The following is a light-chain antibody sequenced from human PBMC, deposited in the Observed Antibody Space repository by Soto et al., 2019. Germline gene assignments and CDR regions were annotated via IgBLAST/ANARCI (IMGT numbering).Light chain of an antibody. CDR3: MQALQTWT. CDR2: LGS. CDR1: QSLLHSDGYNY. J-gene: IGKJ1*01. Sequence: DFVMTQSPFSLPVTPGEPASISCRSSQSLLHSDGYNYLDWYLQKPGQSPQLLIYLGSNRASGVSDRFSGSGSGTDFILKISRVEAVDVGVYYCMQALQTWTFGQGTKVEIK. V-gene: IGKV2-28*01.